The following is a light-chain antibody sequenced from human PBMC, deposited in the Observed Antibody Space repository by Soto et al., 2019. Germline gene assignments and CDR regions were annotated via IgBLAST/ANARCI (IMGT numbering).Light chain of an antibody. CDR2: GAS. J-gene: IGKJ5*01. CDR1: QSVGSN. CDR3: QTVDKWPL. V-gene: IGKV3-15*01. Sequence: EIVMTQSPATLSVSPGERATLSCRASQSVGSNLAWYQQKAGQAPRLLIYGASTRATGIPARFSGSGSGTEFTLTISSLQSEDFAVYFCQTVDKWPLFGQGTLLEI.